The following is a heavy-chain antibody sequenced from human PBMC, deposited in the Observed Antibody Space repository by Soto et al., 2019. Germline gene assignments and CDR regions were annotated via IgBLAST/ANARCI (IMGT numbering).Heavy chain of an antibody. J-gene: IGHJ4*02. D-gene: IGHD3-3*01. CDR1: GFTFSSYG. CDR3: ARGVGITIFGVVPTLDY. CDR2: IWYDGSNK. Sequence: QVQLVESGGGVVQPGRSLRLSCAASGFTFSSYGMHWVRQAPGKGLEWVAVIWYDGSNKYYADSVKGRFTISRDNSKNTLYLQMNSLRAEDTAVYYCARGVGITIFGVVPTLDYWGQGTLVTVSS. V-gene: IGHV3-33*01.